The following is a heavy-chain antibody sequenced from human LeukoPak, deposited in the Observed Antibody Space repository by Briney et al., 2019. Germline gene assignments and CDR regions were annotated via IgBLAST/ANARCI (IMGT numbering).Heavy chain of an antibody. CDR3: ARVYSGSPSGVWYFDY. CDR1: GGSFSGYY. CDR2: INHSGST. Sequence: KASETLSLTCAVYGGSFSGYYWSWIRQPPGKGLEWIGEINHSGSTNYNPSLKSRVTISVDTSKNQFSLKLSSVTAADTAVYYCARVYSGSPSGVWYFDYRGQGTLVTVSS. D-gene: IGHD5-12*01. J-gene: IGHJ4*02. V-gene: IGHV4-34*01.